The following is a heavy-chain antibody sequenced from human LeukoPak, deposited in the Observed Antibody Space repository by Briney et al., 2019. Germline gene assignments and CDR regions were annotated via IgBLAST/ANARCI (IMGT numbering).Heavy chain of an antibody. D-gene: IGHD6-13*01. CDR2: ISGSGGST. CDR3: AKMAQRGYSSSWFFDY. V-gene: IGHV3-23*01. CDR1: GFTFSSYA. Sequence: GGSLRLSCAASGFTFSSYAMSWVRQAPGKGLEWVSAISGSGGSTYYADSVKGGFTISRDNSKNTLYLQMNSLRAEDTAVYYCAKMAQRGYSSSWFFDYWGQGTLVTVSS. J-gene: IGHJ4*02.